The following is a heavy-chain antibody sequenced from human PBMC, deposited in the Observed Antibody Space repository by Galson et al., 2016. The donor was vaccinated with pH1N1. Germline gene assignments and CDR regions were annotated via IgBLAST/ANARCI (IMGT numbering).Heavy chain of an antibody. CDR3: ARDSEYSGHEGFH. J-gene: IGHJ4*02. D-gene: IGHD5-12*01. Sequence: SLRLSCAASGFTFTSYAVHWVRQAPGKGLEWVAVILYDGTNEYYADSVKGRFTISRDKTQSTGYLQMNSLRTEDTAVYYCARDSEYSGHEGFHWAQGTLVIVSS. CDR2: ILYDGTNE. V-gene: IGHV3-30*04. CDR1: GFTFTSYA.